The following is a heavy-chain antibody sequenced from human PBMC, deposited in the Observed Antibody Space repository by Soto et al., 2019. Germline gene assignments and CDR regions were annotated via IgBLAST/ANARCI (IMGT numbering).Heavy chain of an antibody. CDR2: ISWNSGSI. D-gene: IGHD6-13*01. CDR3: AKEGAAAGSIPNWFDP. Sequence: GGSLRLSCAASGFTFENFGMSWVRQAPGKGLEWVSGISWNSGSIGYADSVKGRFTISRDNAKNSLYLQMNSLRAEDTALYYCAKEGAAAGSIPNWFDPWGQGTLVTVSS. CDR1: GFTFENFG. J-gene: IGHJ5*02. V-gene: IGHV3-9*01.